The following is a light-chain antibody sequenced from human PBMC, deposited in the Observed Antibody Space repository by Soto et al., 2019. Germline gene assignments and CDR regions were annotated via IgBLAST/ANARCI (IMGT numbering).Light chain of an antibody. Sequence: QSALTQPASVSGSPGQSITISCTGTSSDVGSYNYVSWYQQHPGKAPKLMIYDVSNRPSGVSNRFSGSKSGNTASLTISGLQAEDEADYYCSSYTSSSTLEGVFGGGTKLTVL. CDR1: SSDVGSYNY. J-gene: IGLJ2*01. CDR2: DVS. CDR3: SSYTSSSTLEGV. V-gene: IGLV2-14*03.